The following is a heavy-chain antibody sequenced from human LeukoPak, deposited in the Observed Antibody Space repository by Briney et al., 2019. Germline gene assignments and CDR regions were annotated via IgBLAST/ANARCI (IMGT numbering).Heavy chain of an antibody. V-gene: IGHV3-23*01. Sequence: GGSLRLSCAASGFIFTNYAMTWVRQAPGQGLEWVSGITGSGGNTYYADSVKGRFTISRDNSKNTLYLEMDGLRVEDTAVYYCAKQLGYCSDGSCYFPYWGQGTLVTVSS. CDR1: GFIFTNYA. J-gene: IGHJ4*02. CDR3: AKQLGYCSDGSCYFPY. D-gene: IGHD2-15*01. CDR2: ITGSGGNT.